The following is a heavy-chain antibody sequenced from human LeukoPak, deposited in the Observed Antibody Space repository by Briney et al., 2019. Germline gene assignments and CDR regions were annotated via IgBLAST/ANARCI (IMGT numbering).Heavy chain of an antibody. V-gene: IGHV3-30*18. CDR3: AKDLGGIGYYFDY. D-gene: IGHD3-10*01. J-gene: IGHJ4*02. CDR2: ISYDGSNK. CDR1: GFTFSSYG. Sequence: GRSLRLSCAASGFTFSSYGMHWVRQAPGKGLEWVAVISYDGSNKYYADSVKGRFTISRDNSKNTLYLQMNSLRAEDTAVYYCAKDLGGIGYYFDYWGQGTLVTVSS.